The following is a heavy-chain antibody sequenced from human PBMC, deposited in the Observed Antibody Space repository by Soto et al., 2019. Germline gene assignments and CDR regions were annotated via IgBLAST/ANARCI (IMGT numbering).Heavy chain of an antibody. D-gene: IGHD3-3*01. J-gene: IGHJ4*02. V-gene: IGHV4-30-4*01. CDR3: ASQYYDFSSGALDF. Sequence: SETLSLTCTVSGGSISSDDYYWSWIRQPPGKGLEWIGDIHDTATTSYNPSLKSRLTLSIATSKNQFSLTLRSVTAADTAVYFCASQYYDFSSGALDFWGQGILVTVSS. CDR1: GGSISSDDYY. CDR2: IHDTATT.